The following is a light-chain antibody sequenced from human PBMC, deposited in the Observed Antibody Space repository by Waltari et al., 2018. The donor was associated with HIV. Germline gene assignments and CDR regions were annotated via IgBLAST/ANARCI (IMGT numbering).Light chain of an antibody. CDR1: HDISHY. V-gene: IGKV1-27*01. CDR3: QKYYSGPRT. Sequence: QMTQSPSSLSASVGDRVTITCRASHDISHYLAWYQQRPGKVPKLLIYAASTLYSGVPSRFSGSGSGTDFTLTINSLQPEDVATYYCQKYYSGPRTFGHGTRV. CDR2: AAS. J-gene: IGKJ1*01.